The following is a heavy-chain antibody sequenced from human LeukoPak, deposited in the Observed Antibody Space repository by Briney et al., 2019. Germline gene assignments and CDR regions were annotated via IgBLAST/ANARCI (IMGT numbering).Heavy chain of an antibody. D-gene: IGHD5-12*01. V-gene: IGHV3-23*01. CDR2: ISGSGGST. J-gene: IGHJ4*02. CDR3: AKDGGYSGYDWLYGHFDY. CDR1: GFTFSSYA. Sequence: GGSLRLSCAASGFTFSSYAMSWVRQAPGKGLEWVSAISGSGGSTYYADSVKGRFTISRDNSKNTLYLQMNSLRAEDTAVYYCAKDGGYSGYDWLYGHFDYWGQGTLVTVSS.